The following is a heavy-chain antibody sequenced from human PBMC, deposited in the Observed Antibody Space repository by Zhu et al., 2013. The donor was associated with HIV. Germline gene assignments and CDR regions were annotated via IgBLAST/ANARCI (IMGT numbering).Heavy chain of an antibody. D-gene: IGHD6-6*01. CDR1: GGTFSSYA. J-gene: IGHJ5*02. CDR3: ARGTRYSSSSALKSGWFDP. V-gene: IGHV1-69*01. CDR2: IIPIFGTA. Sequence: QVQLVQSGAEVKKPGSSVKVSCKASGGTFSSYAISWVRQAPGQGLEWMGGIIPIFGTANYAQKFQGRVTITADESTSTAYMELSSLRSEDTAVYYCARGTRYSSSSALKSGWFDPWGRGNPSVTVSS.